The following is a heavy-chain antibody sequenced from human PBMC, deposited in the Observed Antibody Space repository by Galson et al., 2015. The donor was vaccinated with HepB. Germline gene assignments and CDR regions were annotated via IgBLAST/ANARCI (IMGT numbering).Heavy chain of an antibody. CDR1: GFTFSSAW. D-gene: IGHD6-19*01. V-gene: IGHV3-7*03. J-gene: IGHJ4*02. CDR3: ARGGGEIIAVPYYFDY. CDR2: IKQDGSEK. Sequence: SLRLSCAASGFTFSSAWMSWVRQAPGKGLEWVANIKQDGSEKYYVDSVKGRFTISRDNAKNSLYLQMNSLRAEDTAVYYCARGGGEIIAVPYYFDYWGQGTLVTVSS.